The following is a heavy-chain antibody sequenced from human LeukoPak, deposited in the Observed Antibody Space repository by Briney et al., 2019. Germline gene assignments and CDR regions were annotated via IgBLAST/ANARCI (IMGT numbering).Heavy chain of an antibody. Sequence: GGSLRLSCAASGFIFSSHWMTWVRQAPGKGLEFVASIKQGGSEKYYADSVKGRFTISRDNSKNTLYLQMNSLRAEDTAVYYCAKPKDTAVGRYFDYWGQGTLVTVSS. CDR2: IKQGGSEK. D-gene: IGHD2-2*01. CDR3: AKPKDTAVGRYFDY. V-gene: IGHV3-7*03. CDR1: GFIFSSHW. J-gene: IGHJ4*02.